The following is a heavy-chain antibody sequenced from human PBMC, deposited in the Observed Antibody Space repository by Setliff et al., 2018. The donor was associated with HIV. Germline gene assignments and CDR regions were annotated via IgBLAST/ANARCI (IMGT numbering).Heavy chain of an antibody. CDR1: GGSICSSNW. J-gene: IGHJ6*01. Sequence: SETLSLTCAVSGGSICSSNWWSWVRQSPGKGLEWIGEIYHSGSTNYNPSLKSRVTISLDKSKNQISLKLTSVTAADTAVYYCARDSPLNDYGDYGLGYYGMDVWG. CDR3: ARDSPLNDYGDYGLGYYGMDV. CDR2: IYHSGST. D-gene: IGHD4-17*01. V-gene: IGHV4-4*02.